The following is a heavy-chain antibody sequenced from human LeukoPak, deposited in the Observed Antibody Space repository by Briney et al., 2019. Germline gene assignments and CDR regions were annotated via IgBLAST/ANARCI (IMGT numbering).Heavy chain of an antibody. CDR1: GGSITTYY. CDR3: ARATNVDYFYYYGLDV. V-gene: IGHV4-59*01. Sequence: SETLSLTCTVSGGSITTYYWSWIRQPPGKGLEWIGYIYDSGITYYNPSLQSRVTLSIDTSKNEFSLNLTSVTAADTAMYYCARATNVDYFYYYGLDVWGRGTTVTVSS. CDR2: IYDSGIT. J-gene: IGHJ6*02. D-gene: IGHD1-14*01.